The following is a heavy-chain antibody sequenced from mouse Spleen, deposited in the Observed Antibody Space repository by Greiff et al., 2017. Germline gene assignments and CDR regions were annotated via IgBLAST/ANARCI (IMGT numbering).Heavy chain of an antibody. CDR2: IDPSDSYT. V-gene: IGHV1-59*01. CDR1: GYTFTSYW. Sequence: QVQLQQPGAELVRPGTSVKLSCKASGYTFTSYWMHWVKQRPGQGLEWIGVIDPSDSYTNYNQKFKGKATLTVDTSSSTAYMQLSSLTSEDSAVYCCARRPIYYYGRGDYWGQGTTLTVSS. D-gene: IGHD1-1*01. CDR3: ARRPIYYYGRGDY. J-gene: IGHJ2*01.